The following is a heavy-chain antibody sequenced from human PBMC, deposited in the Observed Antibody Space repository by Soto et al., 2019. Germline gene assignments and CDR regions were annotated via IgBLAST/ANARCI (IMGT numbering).Heavy chain of an antibody. CDR1: GFTFSSYA. CDR3: AKGDILVVVAARSLYNWFDP. D-gene: IGHD2-15*01. Sequence: PGGCLRLSCAAAGFTFSSYAMSWVRQAPGKGLEWVSAISGSGGSTYYADSVKGRFTISRDNSKNTLYLQMNSLRAEDTAVYYCAKGDILVVVAARSLYNWFDPWGQGTLVTVSS. V-gene: IGHV3-23*01. CDR2: ISGSGGST. J-gene: IGHJ5*02.